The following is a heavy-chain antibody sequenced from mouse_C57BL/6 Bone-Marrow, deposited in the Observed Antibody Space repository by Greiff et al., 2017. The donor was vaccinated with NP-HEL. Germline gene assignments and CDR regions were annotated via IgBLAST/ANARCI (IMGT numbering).Heavy chain of an antibody. D-gene: IGHD1-2*01. CDR2: IYPGSGST. CDR1: GYTFTSYW. V-gene: IGHV1-55*01. CDR3: ARLLRPYFDY. Sequence: QVQLQQPGAELVKPGASVKMSCKASGYTFTSYWITWVKQRPGQGLEWIGDIYPGSGSTNYNEKFKGKATLTADKSSSTAYMQLNSLTSEDSAVYFCARLLRPYFDYWGQGTTLTVSS. J-gene: IGHJ2*01.